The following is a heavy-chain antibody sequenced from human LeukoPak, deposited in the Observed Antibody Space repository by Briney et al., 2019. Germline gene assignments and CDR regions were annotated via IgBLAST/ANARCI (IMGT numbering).Heavy chain of an antibody. D-gene: IGHD6-19*01. CDR1: GYTFTGYY. CDR3: ASSVADKYYYYHYMDV. Sequence: ASVKVSCKASGYTFTGYYMHWVRQAPGQGLEWMGWINPNSGGTNYAQKFQGRATMTRDTSISTAYMELSRLRSDDTAVYYCASSVADKYYYYHYMDVWGKGTTVTISS. V-gene: IGHV1-2*02. J-gene: IGHJ6*03. CDR2: INPNSGGT.